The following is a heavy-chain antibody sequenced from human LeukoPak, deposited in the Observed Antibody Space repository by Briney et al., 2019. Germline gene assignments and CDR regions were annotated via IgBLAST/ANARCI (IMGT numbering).Heavy chain of an antibody. V-gene: IGHV4-39*07. J-gene: IGHJ6*02. CDR3: ARDHPVPDSSGWTLGYYGMDV. D-gene: IGHD6-19*01. CDR1: GGSISSGGYY. CDR2: INHSGST. Sequence: KSSETLSLTCTVSGGSISSGGYYWSWIRQPPGKGLEWIGEINHSGSTNYNPSLKSRVTISVDTSKNQFSLKLSSVTAADTAVYYCARDHPVPDSSGWTLGYYGMDVWGQGTTVTVSS.